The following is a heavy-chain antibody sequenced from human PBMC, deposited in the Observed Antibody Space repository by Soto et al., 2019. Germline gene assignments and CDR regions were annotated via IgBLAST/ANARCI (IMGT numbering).Heavy chain of an antibody. V-gene: IGHV3-23*01. J-gene: IGHJ4*02. D-gene: IGHD6-6*01. Sequence: LGLSCAASGFTFSSYAMSWMRQAPGKGLQWVSAISGSGGSTYYADYVKGRFTISRDNSKNTLYLQMNSLRAEDTAVYYCANSGPGDSRSFDYFVSWGQGPLVTFSS. CDR2: ISGSGGST. CDR1: GFTFSSYA. CDR3: ANSGPGDSRSFDYFVS.